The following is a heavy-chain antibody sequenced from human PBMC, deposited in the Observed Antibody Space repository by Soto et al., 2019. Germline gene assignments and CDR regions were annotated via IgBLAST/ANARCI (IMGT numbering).Heavy chain of an antibody. V-gene: IGHV1-69*06. D-gene: IGHD2-2*02. CDR3: ARSVVVPAAIPIRGYFDH. Sequence: ASVKVSCKASGGTFSSYAISWVRQAPGQGLEWMGGIIPIFGTANYAQKFQGRVTITADKSTSTAYMELSSLRSEDTAVYYCARSVVVPAAIPIRGYFDHWGQGTLVTVSS. CDR1: GGTFSSYA. J-gene: IGHJ4*02. CDR2: IIPIFGTA.